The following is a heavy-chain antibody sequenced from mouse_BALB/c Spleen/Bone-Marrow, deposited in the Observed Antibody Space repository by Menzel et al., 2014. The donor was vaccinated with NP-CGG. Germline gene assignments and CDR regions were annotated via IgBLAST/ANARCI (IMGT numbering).Heavy chain of an antibody. CDR1: GYTFTTYY. CDR2: IYPGNVNT. V-gene: IGHV1S56*01. D-gene: IGHD2-14*01. Sequence: VQLQQSGPELVKPGASVRISCKASGYTFTTYYIHWVKQRPGQGPEWIGWIYPGNVNTNYSEKFKGKATLTADKSSSTAYMQLSSLTSEDSAVYFCARGGYDGAWFAYWGQGTLVTVSA. J-gene: IGHJ3*01. CDR3: ARGGYDGAWFAY.